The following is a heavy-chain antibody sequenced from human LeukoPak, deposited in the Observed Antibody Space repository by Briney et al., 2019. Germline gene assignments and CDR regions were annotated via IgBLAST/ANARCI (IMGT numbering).Heavy chain of an antibody. V-gene: IGHV4-4*02. CDR1: GGSISSSNW. D-gene: IGHD3-22*01. J-gene: IGHJ4*02. CDR2: IYHSGNT. CDR3: AREPYDNSGYYYFDY. Sequence: PSETLSLTCAVSGGSISSSNWWSWVRQPPGKGLEWIGEIYHSGNTNYNPSLKSRVTISVDKSKNQFSLKLSSVTAADTAVYYCAREPYDNSGYYYFDYWGQGTLVTVSS.